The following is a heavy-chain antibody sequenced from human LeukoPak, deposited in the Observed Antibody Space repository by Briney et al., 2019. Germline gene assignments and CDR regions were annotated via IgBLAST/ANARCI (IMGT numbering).Heavy chain of an antibody. D-gene: IGHD3-9*01. J-gene: IGHJ6*03. CDR3: ARSPSIDYDILTGYSRDYYYYYMDV. V-gene: IGHV1-69*13. CDR1: GGTFSSYA. CDR2: IIPIFGTA. Sequence: SVKVSCKASGGTFSSYAISWVRQAPGQGLEWMGGIIPIFGTANYAQKFQGRVTITADESTSTAYMELSSLRSEDTAVYYCARSPSIDYDILTGYSRDYYYYYMDVWGKGTTVTISS.